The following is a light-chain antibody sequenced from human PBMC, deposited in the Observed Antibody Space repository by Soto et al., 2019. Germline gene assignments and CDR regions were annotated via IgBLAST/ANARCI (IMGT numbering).Light chain of an antibody. J-gene: IGKJ4*01. CDR3: QQFNSYPFA. CDR2: DAS. CDR1: QGISSA. V-gene: IGKV1-13*02. Sequence: AIPLTQSPSSLSASVGDRVTITCRASQGISSALAGYQQKPGKAPKLLIYDASSLESGVPSRFSGSGSGTDFTLTISSLQPEEFETYYCQQFNSYPFAFGGGTKVEIK.